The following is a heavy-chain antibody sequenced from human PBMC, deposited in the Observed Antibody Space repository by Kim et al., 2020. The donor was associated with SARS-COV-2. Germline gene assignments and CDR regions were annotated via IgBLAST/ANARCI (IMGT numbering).Heavy chain of an antibody. CDR3: ARDAVDCSSTSCYSAWTYYYYGMDV. V-gene: IGHV3-33*05. D-gene: IGHD2-2*01. J-gene: IGHJ6*02. Sequence: GGSLRLSCAASGFTFSSYGMHWVRQAPGKGLEWVADISYDGSNKYYADSVKGRFTISRDNSKNTLYLQMNSLRAEDTAVYYCARDAVDCSSTSCYSAWTYYYYGMDVWGQGTTVTVSS. CDR1: GFTFSSYG. CDR2: ISYDGSNK.